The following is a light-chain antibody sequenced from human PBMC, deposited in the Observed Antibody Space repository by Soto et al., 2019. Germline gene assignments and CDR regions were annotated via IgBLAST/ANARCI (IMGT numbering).Light chain of an antibody. CDR1: SSDVGGYKY. V-gene: IGLV2-14*01. CDR3: RSYASSSLYV. J-gene: IGLJ1*01. CDR2: DVS. Sequence: QSALTQPASVSGSPGQSITISCTGTSSDVGGYKYVSWYQQYPGKAPKLMIYDVSNRPSGVSNRFSGSKSGNTASLTISGLQDEDEADYYCRSYASSSLYVFGTGTKLTVL.